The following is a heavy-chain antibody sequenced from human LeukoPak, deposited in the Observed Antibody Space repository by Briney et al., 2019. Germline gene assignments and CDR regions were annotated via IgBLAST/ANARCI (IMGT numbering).Heavy chain of an antibody. CDR3: AKAALGYCFDY. Sequence: GGSLRLSCAASGFTFSTYAVNWVRQAPGKGLEWVSAITGSGGSTYYADSVKGRFTISRDNSKNTLYLQMNSLRAEDTAVYYCAKAALGYCFDYWGQGTLVTVSS. J-gene: IGHJ4*02. CDR2: ITGSGGST. V-gene: IGHV3-23*01. CDR1: GFTFSTYA.